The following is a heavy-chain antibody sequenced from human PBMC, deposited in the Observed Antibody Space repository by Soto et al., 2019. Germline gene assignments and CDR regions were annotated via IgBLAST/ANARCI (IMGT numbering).Heavy chain of an antibody. CDR1: GFTFSSYA. CDR3: ARVGAAATNYYYGMDG. J-gene: IGHJ6*01. D-gene: IGHD2-15*01. V-gene: IGHV3-30-3*01. CDR2: ISYDGSNK. Sequence: PGGSLRLSCAASGFTFSSYAMHWVRQAPGKGLKWVAVISYDGSNKYYADYVKGRFTNSRDNSKNTLYLQMNSLRAEDKAMYYCARVGAAATNYYYGMDGWGQGTTVSVSS.